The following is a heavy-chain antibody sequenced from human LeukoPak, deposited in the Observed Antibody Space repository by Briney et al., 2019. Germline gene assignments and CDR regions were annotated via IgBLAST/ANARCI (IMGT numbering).Heavy chain of an antibody. CDR1: GVSISSGSYY. CDR3: AREGYYDRSGYREY. D-gene: IGHD3-22*01. J-gene: IGHJ4*02. CDR2: IYTTGST. V-gene: IGHV4-61*02. Sequence: SQTLSLTCTVSGVSISSGSYYWVWIRQPAGKGLEWIWRIYTTGSTNYKTSFKSRVTISVDTSKNQFSLKLSSVTAADTAVYYCAREGYYDRSGYREYWGQGTLVTVSS.